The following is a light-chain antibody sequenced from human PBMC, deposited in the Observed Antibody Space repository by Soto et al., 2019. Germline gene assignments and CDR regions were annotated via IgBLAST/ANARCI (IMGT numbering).Light chain of an antibody. V-gene: IGKV1-9*01. J-gene: IGKJ2*03. Sequence: DIQLTQSPSFLSASVGDRVTITCRASQGISSYLAWYQQKPGKAPKLLIYAASTLQSGVPSRFSGSGSGTEFTLTISSLQPEDFATYYCQQIFGTRYSFGQGTKLEI. CDR2: AAS. CDR1: QGISSY. CDR3: QQIFGTRYS.